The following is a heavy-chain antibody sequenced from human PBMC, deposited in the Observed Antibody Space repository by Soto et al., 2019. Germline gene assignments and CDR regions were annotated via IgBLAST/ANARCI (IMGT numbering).Heavy chain of an antibody. J-gene: IGHJ5*02. CDR3: ARVVPGAEAWFGP. CDR2: INPNSGGT. Sequence: ASVKVSCKASGYTFTGYYMHWVRQAPGQGLEWMGWINPNSGGTNYAQKFQGRVTMTRDTSITTAYMELSRLRSDDTAVYYCARVVPGAEAWFGPWGQGTLVTVSS. D-gene: IGHD2-2*01. CDR1: GYTFTGYY. V-gene: IGHV1-2*02.